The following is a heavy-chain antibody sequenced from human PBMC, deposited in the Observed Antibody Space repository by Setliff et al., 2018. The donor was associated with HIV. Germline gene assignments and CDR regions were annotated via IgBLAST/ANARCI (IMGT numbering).Heavy chain of an antibody. Sequence: PGGSLRLSCAASGFTFSNYEMNWVRQAPGKGLEWTGSTSYRGSTYYNPSLKSRIAMSLDTSKSQFSLKLTSMTAADTAVYYCVRLHFYGDENYWGQGTLVTVSS. CDR3: VRLHFYGDENY. D-gene: IGHD4-17*01. V-gene: IGHV4-39*01. CDR1: GFTFSNYE. J-gene: IGHJ4*02. CDR2: TSYRGST.